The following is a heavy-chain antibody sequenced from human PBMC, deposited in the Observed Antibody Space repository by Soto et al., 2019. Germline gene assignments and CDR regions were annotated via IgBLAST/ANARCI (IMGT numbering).Heavy chain of an antibody. V-gene: IGHV3-66*01. CDR2: IYSGGST. CDR3: ARVQDYYYYMDV. Sequence: GGSLRLSCAASGFTVSSNYMSWVRQAPGKGLEWVSVIYSGGSTYYADSVKGRFTISRDNSKNTLYLQMNSLRAEDTAVYYCARVQDYYYYMDVWGKGTTVTVS. J-gene: IGHJ6*03. CDR1: GFTVSSNY.